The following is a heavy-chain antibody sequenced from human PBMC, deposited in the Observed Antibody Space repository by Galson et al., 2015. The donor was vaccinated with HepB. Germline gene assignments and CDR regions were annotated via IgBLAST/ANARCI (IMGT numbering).Heavy chain of an antibody. V-gene: IGHV3-23*01. CDR2: IGVSDRYT. Sequence: SLRLSCAASGFTFSRYAMSWVRQAPGKGLEWVSAIGVSDRYTYYADSVKGRFTISRDNSKNTLYLQMNSLRAEDTAVYYCAKRGSTSGWYGGWDYYSMDVCGQGTTFTVSS. J-gene: IGHJ6*02. CDR1: GFTFSRYA. D-gene: IGHD6-19*01. CDR3: AKRGSTSGWYGGWDYYSMDV.